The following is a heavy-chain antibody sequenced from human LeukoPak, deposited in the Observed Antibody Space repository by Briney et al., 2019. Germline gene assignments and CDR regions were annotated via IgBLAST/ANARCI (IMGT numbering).Heavy chain of an antibody. D-gene: IGHD7-27*01. V-gene: IGHV3-74*01. J-gene: IGHJ4*02. CDR2: INGDGSRT. CDR3: VKSMLGIAAC. CDR1: GFTFSSYW. Sequence: GGSLRLSCAASGFTFSSYWMYWVRQAPGKGLVWVSRINGDGSRTNYADSVKGRFTISRDNSKNILYLQMNSLPAEDTAGYYCVKSMLGIAACGGQGTPVPVPS.